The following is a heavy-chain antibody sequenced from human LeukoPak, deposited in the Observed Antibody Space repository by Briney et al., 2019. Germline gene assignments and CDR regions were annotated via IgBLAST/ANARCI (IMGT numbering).Heavy chain of an antibody. CDR3: ARDPRNVGLAP. D-gene: IGHD2-15*01. CDR2: NNGDGSTT. CDR1: GFSLSGYW. Sequence: GGSLRLSCVASGFSLSGYWMYWVRQAPGKGLMYISRNNGDGSTTNYADVVKGRFTMSRDNVKNTLYLQMNSLRVEDTAVYYCARDPRNVGLAPWGQGTLVTVPS. V-gene: IGHV3-74*01. J-gene: IGHJ5*02.